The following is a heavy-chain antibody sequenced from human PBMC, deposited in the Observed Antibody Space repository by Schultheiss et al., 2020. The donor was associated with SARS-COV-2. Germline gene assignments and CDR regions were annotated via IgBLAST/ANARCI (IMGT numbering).Heavy chain of an antibody. CDR3: ATARAIYGDYEYYYYYYGMDV. Sequence: SVKVSCKASGYTFTGYYMHWVRQAPGQGLEWMGRIIPILGIANYAQKFQGRVTITADKSTSTAYMELSSLRSEDTAVYYCATARAIYGDYEYYYYYYGMDVWGQGTTVTVSS. CDR2: IIPILGIA. CDR1: GYTFTGYY. D-gene: IGHD4-17*01. J-gene: IGHJ6*02. V-gene: IGHV1-69*02.